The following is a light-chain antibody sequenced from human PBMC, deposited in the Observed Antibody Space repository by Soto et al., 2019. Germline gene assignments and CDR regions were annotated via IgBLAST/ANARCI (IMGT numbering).Light chain of an antibody. CDR1: HDISTY. J-gene: IGKJ1*01. CDR3: QQSNSFPLT. Sequence: DIQLTQSPSLLSASVGDRVTITCRASHDISTYLAWYQQKPGKAPKLMIYEASTLQSGVPSRFSGSGSGTDFTLTISSLQPEDFATYYCQQSNSFPLTFGQGTKVDIK. V-gene: IGKV1-9*01. CDR2: EAS.